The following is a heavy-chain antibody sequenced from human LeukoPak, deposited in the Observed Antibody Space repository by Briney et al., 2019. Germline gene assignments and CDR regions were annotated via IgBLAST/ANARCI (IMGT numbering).Heavy chain of an antibody. Sequence: ASVKVSCKVSGYTLTELSMHWVRQVPGKGLEWMGGFDPEVGKTIYAQKFQGRVTMTEDTSTDTAYMELSSLRSEDTAVYYCATRYCSGGSCPNYYYYYINVWGKGTTVTISS. CDR1: GYTLTELS. V-gene: IGHV1-24*01. D-gene: IGHD2-15*01. CDR2: FDPEVGKT. J-gene: IGHJ6*03. CDR3: ATRYCSGGSCPNYYYYYINV.